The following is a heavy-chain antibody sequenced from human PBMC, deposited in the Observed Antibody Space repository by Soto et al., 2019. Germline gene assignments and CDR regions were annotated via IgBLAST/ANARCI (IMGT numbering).Heavy chain of an antibody. J-gene: IGHJ3*02. CDR1: GYTFTSYA. Sequence: QVQLVQSGAEVKKPGASVKVSCKASGYTFTSYAMHWVRQAPGQRLEWMGWINAGNGNTKYSQKFQGRVTITRDTSASTAYMELSGLRSEDTAVYYCAGNLFLDAFDIWGQGTMVTVSS. V-gene: IGHV1-3*01. CDR3: AGNLFLDAFDI. CDR2: INAGNGNT.